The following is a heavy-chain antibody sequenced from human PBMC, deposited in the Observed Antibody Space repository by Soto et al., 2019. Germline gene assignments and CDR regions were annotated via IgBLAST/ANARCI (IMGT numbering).Heavy chain of an antibody. J-gene: IGHJ4*02. V-gene: IGHV3-23*01. Sequence: EVQLLESGGGLVQPGGSLRLSCAASGFTFSSYAMSWVRQAPGKGLEWVSTITGSGGSTYYAGSVKGRFTISRDNSKNTLFLQMNSLSAEDTAVYYCARDRVQFDYWGQGTLVTVSS. D-gene: IGHD1-1*01. CDR3: ARDRVQFDY. CDR1: GFTFSSYA. CDR2: ITGSGGST.